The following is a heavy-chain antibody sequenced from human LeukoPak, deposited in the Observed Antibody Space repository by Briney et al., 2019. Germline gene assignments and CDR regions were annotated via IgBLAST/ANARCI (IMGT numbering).Heavy chain of an antibody. D-gene: IGHD6-19*01. CDR2: ISVSGSTT. J-gene: IGHJ4*02. Sequence: PGGSLRLSCAASGFTFSSYAMSWARRAPGKGLEWVSSISVSGSTTYYVDSVNGRFTISRDNSKNTLYLQMNSLRVDDTAVYYCAKTAPQWLIGGAEYWGQGTLVTVSS. CDR1: GFTFSSYA. V-gene: IGHV3-23*01. CDR3: AKTAPQWLIGGAEY.